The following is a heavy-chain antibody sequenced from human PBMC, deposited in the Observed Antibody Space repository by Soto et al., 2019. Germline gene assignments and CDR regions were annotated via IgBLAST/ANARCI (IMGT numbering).Heavy chain of an antibody. Sequence: QVQLVQSGAEVKKPGASVKVSCKASGYTFTSYGISWVRQAPGQGLEWMGWISAYNGNTNYAQKLQGRVTMTTDTATSTAYMELRSLRSDDTAVYYCAREGEYYDRDTYYYYGMDVWGQGTTVTVSS. J-gene: IGHJ6*02. CDR3: AREGEYYDRDTYYYYGMDV. V-gene: IGHV1-18*04. CDR1: GYTFTSYG. CDR2: ISAYNGNT. D-gene: IGHD3-22*01.